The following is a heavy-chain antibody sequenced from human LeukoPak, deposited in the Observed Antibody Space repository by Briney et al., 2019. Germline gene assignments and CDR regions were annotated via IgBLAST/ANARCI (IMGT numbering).Heavy chain of an antibody. J-gene: IGHJ4*02. V-gene: IGHV4-39*01. CDR1: GGSISSSSYY. Sequence: SETLSLTCTVSGGSISSSSYYWGWSRQPPGKGLEWIGSIYYSGSTYYNPSLKSRVTISVDTSKNQFSLKLSSVTAADTAVYYCARQYCGGDCYCDYWGQGTLVTVSS. CDR3: ARQYCGGDCYCDY. CDR2: IYYSGST. D-gene: IGHD2-21*02.